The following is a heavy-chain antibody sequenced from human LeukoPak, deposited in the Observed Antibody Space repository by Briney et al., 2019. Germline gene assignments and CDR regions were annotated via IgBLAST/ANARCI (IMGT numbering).Heavy chain of an antibody. J-gene: IGHJ4*02. Sequence: ASVKVSCKASGYTFTGYYMHWVRQAPGQGLEWMGWINPNSGGTNYAQKFQGRVTMTRDTSISTAYMELSRLRSDDTAVYYCARGGSCSSTSCYLEYWGQGTLVTVSS. CDR2: INPNSGGT. CDR3: ARGGSCSSTSCYLEY. CDR1: GYTFTGYY. D-gene: IGHD2-2*01. V-gene: IGHV1-2*02.